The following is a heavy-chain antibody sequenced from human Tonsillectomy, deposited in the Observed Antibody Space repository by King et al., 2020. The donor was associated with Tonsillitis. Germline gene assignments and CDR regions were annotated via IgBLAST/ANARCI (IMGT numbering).Heavy chain of an antibody. CDR3: ARGDSSGWYGDFDY. Sequence: VQLVESGGGLVQPGGSLRLSCAASGFTFSSYAMHWVRQAPGKGLEYVSAISSNGGNTYYANSVKGRFAISRDNSKNTLFLQMGSLRAEDMAVYYCARGDSSGWYGDFDYWGQGNLVTVSS. CDR2: ISSNGGNT. V-gene: IGHV3-64*01. D-gene: IGHD6-19*01. J-gene: IGHJ4*02. CDR1: GFTFSSYA.